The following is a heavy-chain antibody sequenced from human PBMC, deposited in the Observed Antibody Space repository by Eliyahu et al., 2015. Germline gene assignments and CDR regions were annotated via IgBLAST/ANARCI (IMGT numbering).Heavy chain of an antibody. CDR3: AREPHTVTGDYFDY. Sequence: QVQLQESGPGLVKPSQTLSLTCTXPXGSIXRGGYYWSWIRQXPGKGLEWIGYIYYSGSTYYNPSLKSRVTISVDTSKNQFSLKLSSVTAADTAVYYCAREPHTVTGDYFDYWGQGTLVTVSS. V-gene: IGHV4-31*03. CDR2: IYYSGST. D-gene: IGHD4-17*01. J-gene: IGHJ4*02. CDR1: XGSIXRGGYY.